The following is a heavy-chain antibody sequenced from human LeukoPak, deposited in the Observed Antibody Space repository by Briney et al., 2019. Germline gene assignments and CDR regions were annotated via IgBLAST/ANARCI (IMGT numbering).Heavy chain of an antibody. J-gene: IGHJ1*01. Sequence: GGPLRLSFAALGFTFSSYAMSGFGKPPGKGWDGAPGISGSGCSTYYADSVKGRFTISRDNSKNTLYLQMNSLRAEDTAVYYCAKDPPFYGLHFQHWGQGTLVTVSS. CDR3: AKDPPFYGLHFQH. CDR2: ISGSGCST. V-gene: IGHV3-23*01. D-gene: IGHD4-17*01. CDR1: GFTFSSYA.